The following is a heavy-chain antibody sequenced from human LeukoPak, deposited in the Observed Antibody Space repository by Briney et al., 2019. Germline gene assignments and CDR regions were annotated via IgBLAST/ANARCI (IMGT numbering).Heavy chain of an antibody. CDR3: ARSRHYDFWSGLLPF. CDR1: GYTFTGYY. V-gene: IGHV1-2*02. J-gene: IGHJ4*02. Sequence: ASVKVSCKASGYTFTGYYMHWVRQAPGQGLEWMGWINPNSGGTNYAQKFQGRVTMTRDTSISTAYMELSRLRSDVTAVYYCARSRHYDFWSGLLPFWGQGTLVTVSS. D-gene: IGHD3-3*01. CDR2: INPNSGGT.